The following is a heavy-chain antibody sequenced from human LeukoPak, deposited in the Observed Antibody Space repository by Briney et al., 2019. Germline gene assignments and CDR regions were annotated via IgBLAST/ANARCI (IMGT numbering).Heavy chain of an antibody. CDR2: INDDESST. J-gene: IGHJ4*02. CDR1: AFTFNTYW. CDR3: AKSRWGLQSGFDY. V-gene: IGHV3-74*01. Sequence: GGSLRLSCAASAFTFNTYWMHWVRQVPGRGLEWVSRINDDESSTNYADSVKGRFTISRDNAKDTLYLQMNSLRAEDTAVYYCAKSRWGLQSGFDYWGQGTLVTVSS. D-gene: IGHD1-26*01.